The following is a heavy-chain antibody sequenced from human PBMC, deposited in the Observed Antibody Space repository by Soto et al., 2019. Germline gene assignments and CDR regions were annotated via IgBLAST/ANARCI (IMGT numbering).Heavy chain of an antibody. V-gene: IGHV4-34*01. Sequence: SETLSLTCAVYGGSFSGYYWSWILQPPWKGLEWIGEINHSGSTNYNPSLKSRVTISVDTSKNQFSLKLNSVTAADTAVYYCARTTAAIHLNYWSQGTLVTVSS. CDR1: GGSFSGYY. D-gene: IGHD2-21*02. CDR2: INHSGST. J-gene: IGHJ4*02. CDR3: ARTTAAIHLNY.